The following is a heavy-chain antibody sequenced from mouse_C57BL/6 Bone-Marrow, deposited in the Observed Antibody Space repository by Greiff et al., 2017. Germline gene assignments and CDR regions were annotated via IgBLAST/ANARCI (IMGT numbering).Heavy chain of an antibody. CDR2: IYPSDSET. J-gene: IGHJ3*01. CDR3: ARGSLRLSWFAY. D-gene: IGHD3-2*02. Sequence: QVQLQQPGAELVRPGSSVKLSCKASGYTFTSYWMDWVKQRPGQGLEWIGNIYPSDSETHYNQKFKDKATLTVDKSSSTAYMQLSSLTSEDSAVYYCARGSLRLSWFAYWGQGTLVTVSA. CDR1: GYTFTSYW. V-gene: IGHV1-61*01.